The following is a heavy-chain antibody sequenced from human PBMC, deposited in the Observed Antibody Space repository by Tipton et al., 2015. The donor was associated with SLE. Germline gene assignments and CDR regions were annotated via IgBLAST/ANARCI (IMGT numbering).Heavy chain of an antibody. CDR3: ARDYDFWSGYPSA. CDR2: IRYDGSNK. V-gene: IGHV3-30*02. D-gene: IGHD3-3*01. CDR1: GFTFSSYG. J-gene: IGHJ5*02. Sequence: SLRLSCAASGFTFSSYGMHWVRQAPGKGLEWVAFIRYDGSNKYYADSVKGRFTISRDNSKNTLYLQMNSLRAEDTAVYYCARDYDFWSGYPSAWGQGTLVTVFS.